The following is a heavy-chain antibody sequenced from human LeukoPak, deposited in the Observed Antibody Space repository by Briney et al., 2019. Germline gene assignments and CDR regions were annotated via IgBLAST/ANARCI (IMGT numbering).Heavy chain of an antibody. D-gene: IGHD2-15*01. CDR2: ISSSGYTT. Sequence: PGGSLRLSCAASGFSFSSYAMSWVRQAPGKGLEWVSAISSSGYTTYYADSVKGRFSISRDNSKNTVYLQVSSLRGEDTAVYHCAKEYCSGGSCYSGYWGQGALVTVSS. CDR3: AKEYCSGGSCYSGY. J-gene: IGHJ4*02. V-gene: IGHV3-23*01. CDR1: GFSFSSYA.